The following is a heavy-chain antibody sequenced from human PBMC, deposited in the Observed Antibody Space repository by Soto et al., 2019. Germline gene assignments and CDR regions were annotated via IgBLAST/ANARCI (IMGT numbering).Heavy chain of an antibody. CDR2: INAGNSNT. Sequence: VKVSCKASGYTFTSYAMHWVRQAPGQRLEWTGWINAGNSNTKYSQKFQGRVTITKDTSASIAYMELSALRSEDTAVYYCARGPLRNWFDPWGPGTLVTVSS. J-gene: IGHJ5*02. CDR1: GYTFTSYA. V-gene: IGHV1-3*01. CDR3: ARGPLRNWFDP.